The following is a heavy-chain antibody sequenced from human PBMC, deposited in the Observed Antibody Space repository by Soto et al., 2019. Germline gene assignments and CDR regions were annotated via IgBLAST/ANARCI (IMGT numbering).Heavy chain of an antibody. CDR3: AGGPLDC. Sequence: PGGSLRLSCAASGFTFSTYWMTRVRQAPGKGLEWVANIKEDGSDKYYVDSVKGRFTISRDNGKNSLYLQMNSLRTEDTAVYYWAGGPLDCGGQGPLVSAS. CDR2: IKEDGSDK. V-gene: IGHV3-7*04. CDR1: GFTFSTYW. J-gene: IGHJ4*02.